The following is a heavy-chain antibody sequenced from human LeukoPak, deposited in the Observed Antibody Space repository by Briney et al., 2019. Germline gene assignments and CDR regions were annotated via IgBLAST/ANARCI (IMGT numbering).Heavy chain of an antibody. J-gene: IGHJ4*02. V-gene: IGHV4-59*08. Sequence: SETLSLTCTVSGGSIRTYYWSWIRQPPGKGMEWIGYIYYSGSTDYNPSLKSRVTISVDTSKNQFSLKLSSVTAADTAVYYCAGGSGWYDYWGQGTLVTVSS. CDR3: AGGSGWYDY. D-gene: IGHD6-19*01. CDR2: IYYSGST. CDR1: GGSIRTYY.